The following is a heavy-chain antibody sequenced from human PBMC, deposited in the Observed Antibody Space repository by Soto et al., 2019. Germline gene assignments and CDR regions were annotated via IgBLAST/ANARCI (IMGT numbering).Heavy chain of an antibody. CDR1: GFSVSHNY. Sequence: EVQVVETGGGLIQPGGSLSLSCAVSGFSVSHNYMTCVRQAPGKGLDWVSVIYRDGRPYYANSVKGRFTLSRDTAKNMVYLQRNCRRVGDTAVYYCARDTENTGGGLDVWGQGAMVTVSS. D-gene: IGHD2-8*02. CDR3: ARDTENTGGGLDV. CDR2: IYRDGRP. V-gene: IGHV3-53*02. J-gene: IGHJ3*01.